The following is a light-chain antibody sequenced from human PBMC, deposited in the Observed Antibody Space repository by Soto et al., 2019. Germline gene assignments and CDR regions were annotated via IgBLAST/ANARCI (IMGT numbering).Light chain of an antibody. Sequence: DIQMTQSPSSVSASVGDRVTITCRASQFINTWLAWYQQKPGKAPNLLIYAPSTLHSAVPSRFSGSGSGTAFTLTISSLQPEDFATYFCQQANSFPLTFGGGTKVEVK. CDR2: APS. J-gene: IGKJ4*01. CDR3: QQANSFPLT. V-gene: IGKV1D-12*01. CDR1: QFINTW.